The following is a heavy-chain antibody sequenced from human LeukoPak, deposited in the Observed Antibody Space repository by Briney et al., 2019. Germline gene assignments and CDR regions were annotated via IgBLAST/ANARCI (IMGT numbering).Heavy chain of an antibody. CDR3: ARAVVVVAATPYWFDP. CDR2: ISSSGSTI. D-gene: IGHD2-15*01. CDR1: GFTFSDYY. Sequence: GGSLRLSCAASGFTFSDYYMSWIRQAPGKGLEWVSYISSSGSTIYYADSVKGRFTLSRDNAKNSLYLQMDSLRAEDTAVYYCARAVVVVAATPYWFDPWGQGTLVTVSS. V-gene: IGHV3-11*01. J-gene: IGHJ5*02.